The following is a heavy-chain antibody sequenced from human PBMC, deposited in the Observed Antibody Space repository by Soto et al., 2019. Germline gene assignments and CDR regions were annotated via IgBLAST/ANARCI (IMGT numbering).Heavy chain of an antibody. D-gene: IGHD3-16*01. J-gene: IGHJ4*02. V-gene: IGHV1-18*01. CDR2: INPDNGNT. CDR1: GYTFTSYG. Sequence: QVQLVQSGAEVNNPGASVKVSCKASGYTFTSYGISWLRQAPGQGLEWMGWINPDNGNTNSAQKLQGRVTMTTVTSTTTAYMELRSLRSDDTAVYYCARDWFGIDYWGQGTLVTVSS. CDR3: ARDWFGIDY.